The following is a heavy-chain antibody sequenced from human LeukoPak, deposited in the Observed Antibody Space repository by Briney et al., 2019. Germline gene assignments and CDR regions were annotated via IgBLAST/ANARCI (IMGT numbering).Heavy chain of an antibody. V-gene: IGHV1-18*01. D-gene: IGHD3-10*01. J-gene: IGHJ5*02. CDR2: ISAYNGNT. CDR3: AREDAYYYGSGSNWFDP. CDR1: GYTFTSYG. Sequence: ASVKVSCKASGYTFTSYGISWVRQAPGQGLEWMGWISAYNGNTNYAQKLQGRVTMTTDTSTSTAYMELRSLRSDDTAVYYCAREDAYYYGSGSNWFDPWGQGTLVTVSS.